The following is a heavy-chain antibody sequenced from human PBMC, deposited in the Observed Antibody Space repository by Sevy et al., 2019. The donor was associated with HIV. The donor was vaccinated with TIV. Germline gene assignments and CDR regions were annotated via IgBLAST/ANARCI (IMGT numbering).Heavy chain of an antibody. D-gene: IGHD3-3*01. CDR3: AKDRGYDFWSGYYYYYYGMDV. CDR2: ISYDGSNK. J-gene: IGHJ6*02. V-gene: IGHV3-30*18. CDR1: GITFSNFA. Sequence: GGSLRLSCAVSGITFSNFAMHWVRQAPGRGLEWVAVISYDGSNKYYADSVKGRFTISRDNSKNTLYLQMNSLRAEDTAVYYCAKDRGYDFWSGYYYYYYGMDVWGQGTTVTVSS.